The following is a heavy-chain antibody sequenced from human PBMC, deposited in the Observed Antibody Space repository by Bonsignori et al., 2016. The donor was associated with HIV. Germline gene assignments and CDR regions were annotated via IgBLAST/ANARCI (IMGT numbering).Heavy chain of an antibody. Sequence: ASVKVSCKTSGYFFHSHGISWVRQAPGQGLEWMGWISGLNDDTKYAQKFQDRVTMTTDSSTTTAYMELKNLRSDDTALYYCARSNALAEAGTAAAQMDHWGQGTLVTVSS. CDR2: ISGLNDDT. D-gene: IGHD6-13*01. J-gene: IGHJ4*02. CDR1: GYFFHSHG. CDR3: ARSNALAEAGTAAAQMDH. V-gene: IGHV1-18*01.